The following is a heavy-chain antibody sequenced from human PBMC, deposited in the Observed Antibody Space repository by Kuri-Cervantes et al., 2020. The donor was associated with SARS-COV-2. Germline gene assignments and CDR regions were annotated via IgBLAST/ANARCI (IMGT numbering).Heavy chain of an antibody. J-gene: IGHJ4*02. CDR1: GFTFSSYS. D-gene: IGHD6-19*01. V-gene: IGHV3-21*01. CDR2: ISSSSSYI. Sequence: GESLKISCAASGFTFSSYSMNWVRQAPGKGLEWVSSISSSSSYIYYADSLRGRFTISRDNAKNSLYLQMNSLTAEDTALYYCATGAGYSSGWCLDSWGQGTLVTVSS. CDR3: ATGAGYSSGWCLDS.